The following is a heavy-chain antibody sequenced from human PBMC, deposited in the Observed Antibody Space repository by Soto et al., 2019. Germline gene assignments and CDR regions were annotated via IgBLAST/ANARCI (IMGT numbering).Heavy chain of an antibody. CDR3: IRPLKEYYYYDGMDV. CDR2: IRSKSNRDTT. V-gene: IGHV3-73*01. Sequence: PAGSLSLSCAASGFTFSVSAVDCVRQLSGKGLEWVGRIRSKSNRDTTAYAAQVKGRFTISKDESKNTAYLQMISLKTEDTAVYYCIRPLKEYYYYDGMDVWGQGTTVTVSS. CDR1: GFTFSVSA. J-gene: IGHJ6*02.